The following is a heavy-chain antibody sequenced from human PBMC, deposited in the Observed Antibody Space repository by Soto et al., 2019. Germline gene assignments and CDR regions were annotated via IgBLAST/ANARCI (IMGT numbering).Heavy chain of an antibody. Sequence: ASVKVSCKASGGTFSSYAISWVRQAPGQGLEWMGGIIPIFGTANYAQKFQGRVTITADESTSTAYMELSSLRSEDTAVYYCARGYCSSTSCYGENWFDPWGQGTLVTVSS. V-gene: IGHV1-69*13. D-gene: IGHD2-2*01. CDR1: GGTFSSYA. CDR2: IIPIFGTA. J-gene: IGHJ5*02. CDR3: ARGYCSSTSCYGENWFDP.